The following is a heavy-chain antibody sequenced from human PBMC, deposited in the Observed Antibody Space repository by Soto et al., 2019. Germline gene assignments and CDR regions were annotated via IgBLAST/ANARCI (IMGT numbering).Heavy chain of an antibody. J-gene: IGHJ6*02. Sequence: RASVKVSCKAPGGTLNTYAISWVRQAPGQGLEWMGRIIPIFGTANFEQKFQDRVTITADESTSTAYMELNTLRPEDTAVYYCARDDPLIGRSPSYYLGMDVWGQGTTLTLSS. V-gene: IGHV1-69*13. D-gene: IGHD3-16*01. CDR1: GGTLNTYA. CDR2: IIPIFGTA. CDR3: ARDDPLIGRSPSYYLGMDV.